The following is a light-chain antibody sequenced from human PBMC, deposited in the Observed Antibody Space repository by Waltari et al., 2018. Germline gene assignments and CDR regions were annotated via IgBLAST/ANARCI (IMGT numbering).Light chain of an antibody. CDR1: HIGTYS. J-gene: IGLJ1*01. CDR3: HVWHPHVDPGV. V-gene: IGLV3-21*04. CDR2: YDR. Sequence: SYVVTQPPSVSLAPGETATITCGGDHIGTYSVHWYQQKAGQAPVLVIFYDRDRPSGIPDRFSGSNSGNTATLTISRVEAGDEARYYCHVWHPHVDPGVFGTGTEVTVL.